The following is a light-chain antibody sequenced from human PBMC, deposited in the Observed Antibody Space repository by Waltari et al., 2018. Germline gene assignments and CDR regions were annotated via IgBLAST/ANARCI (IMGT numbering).Light chain of an antibody. CDR3: QQYYSTPQT. V-gene: IGKV4-1*01. CDR1: QSVLYNANNKNY. Sequence: DIVMTQSQDSLAVSLGERATINCKSTQSVLYNANNKNYLVWYQQKPGQPPKLLIYWASTRESGVPDRFSGSGSGTDFTLTISSLQAEDVAVYYCQQYYSTPQTFGQGTKLEIK. J-gene: IGKJ2*01. CDR2: WAS.